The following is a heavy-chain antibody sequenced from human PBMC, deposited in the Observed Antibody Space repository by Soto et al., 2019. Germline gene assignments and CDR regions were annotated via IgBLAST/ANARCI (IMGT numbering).Heavy chain of an antibody. J-gene: IGHJ4*02. CDR3: ARGDILTGYSN. CDR1: GGSFSGYY. D-gene: IGHD3-9*01. Sequence: KSSETLSLTCAVYGGSFSGYYWSWIRQPPGKGLEWIGEINHRGSTKYNPSLKSRVTISVDTSKNQFSLKLSSVTTADTAVYYCARGDILTGYSNWGQGSLVTVSS. V-gene: IGHV4-34*01. CDR2: INHRGST.